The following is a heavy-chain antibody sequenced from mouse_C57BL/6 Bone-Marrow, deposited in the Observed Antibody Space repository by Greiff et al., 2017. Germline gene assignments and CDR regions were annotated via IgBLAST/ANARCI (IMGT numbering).Heavy chain of an antibody. CDR1: GFTFSSYA. CDR2: ISDGGSYT. Sequence: EVMLVESGGGLVKPGGSLKLSCAASGFTFSSYAMSWVRQTPEKRLEWVATISDGGSYTYYPDNVKGRFTISRDNTQNNLYLQMSHLKSEDTAMYYCARGLLPYAMDYWGQGTSVTVSS. V-gene: IGHV5-4*03. D-gene: IGHD2-3*01. J-gene: IGHJ4*01. CDR3: ARGLLPYAMDY.